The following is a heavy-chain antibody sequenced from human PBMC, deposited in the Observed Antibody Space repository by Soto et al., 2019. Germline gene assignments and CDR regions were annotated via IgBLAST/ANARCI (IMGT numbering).Heavy chain of an antibody. D-gene: IGHD2-2*02. V-gene: IGHV1-8*01. Sequence: ASVKGDCKASGYTFTSYDINWVRQATGQGLEWMGWMNPNSGNTGYAQKFQGRVTMTRNTSISTAYMELGSLRSEDTAVYYCARRLRVVPAAIAAFDSCGKGTMVTVSS. J-gene: IGHJ3*02. CDR2: MNPNSGNT. CDR3: ARRLRVVPAAIAAFDS. CDR1: GYTFTSYD.